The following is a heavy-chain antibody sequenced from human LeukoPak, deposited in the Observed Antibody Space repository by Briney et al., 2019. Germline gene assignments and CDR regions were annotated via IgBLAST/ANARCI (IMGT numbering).Heavy chain of an antibody. CDR3: ARAHGEGCSSTSCYTVGWFDP. CDR2: INPNSGGT. Sequence: ASVKVSCKASGYTFTGYYMHWVRQAPGQGLEWMGWINPNSGGTNYAQKFQGRVTMTRDTSISTAYMELSRLRSDDTAVCYCARAHGEGCSSTSCYTVGWFDPWGQGTLVTVSS. CDR1: GYTFTGYY. V-gene: IGHV1-2*02. J-gene: IGHJ5*02. D-gene: IGHD2-2*02.